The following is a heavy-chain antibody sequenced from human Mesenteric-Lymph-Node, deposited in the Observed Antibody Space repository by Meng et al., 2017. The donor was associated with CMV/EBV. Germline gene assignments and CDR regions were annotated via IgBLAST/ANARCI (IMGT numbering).Heavy chain of an antibody. D-gene: IGHD1-7*01. Sequence: SVKVSCKASGGTFSSYTISWVRQAPGQGLEWLGGIIPLFGTTDYAQNFQGRLTITTDESTSTAYMELSSLRSEDTAVYYCARTLGSTRFYFYNALDVWGQGTTVTVSS. CDR1: GGTFSSYT. CDR3: ARTLGSTRFYFYNALDV. J-gene: IGHJ6*02. CDR2: IIPLFGTT. V-gene: IGHV1-69*05.